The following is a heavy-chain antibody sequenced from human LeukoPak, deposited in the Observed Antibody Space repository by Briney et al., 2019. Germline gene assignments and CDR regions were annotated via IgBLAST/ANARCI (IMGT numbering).Heavy chain of an antibody. CDR1: GFTFSSYA. Sequence: GGPLRLSCAPSGFTFSSYAMHWVRQAPGKGLEWVAVISYDGSNKHYADSVKGRFTISRDNSKNTLYLQMNSLRAEDTAVYYCARDECRGDCYSLDYWGQGTLVTVSS. CDR3: ARDECRGDCYSLDY. J-gene: IGHJ4*02. CDR2: ISYDGSNK. D-gene: IGHD2-21*02. V-gene: IGHV3-30-3*01.